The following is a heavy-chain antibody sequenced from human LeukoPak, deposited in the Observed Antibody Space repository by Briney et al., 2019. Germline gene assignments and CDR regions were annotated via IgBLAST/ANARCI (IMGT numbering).Heavy chain of an antibody. Sequence: PGGSLRLSCAASGFTFSSYSMNWVRQAPGKGLEWVSSISSSSSYIYYADSVKGRFTISRDNAKNSLYLQMNSLRAEDTAVYYCAKGDTAMGRPIDYWGQGTLVTVSS. J-gene: IGHJ4*02. V-gene: IGHV3-21*01. CDR1: GFTFSSYS. CDR3: AKGDTAMGRPIDY. D-gene: IGHD5-18*01. CDR2: ISSSSSYI.